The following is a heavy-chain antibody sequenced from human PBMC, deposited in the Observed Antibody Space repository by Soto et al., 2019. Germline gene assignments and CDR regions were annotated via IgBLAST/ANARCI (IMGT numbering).Heavy chain of an antibody. Sequence: GGSLRLSCAASGFTVSSNYMSWVRQAPGKGLEWVSVIYSGGSTYYADSVKGRFTISRDNSKNTLYLQMNSLRAEDTAVYYCARVGEAHQLNPYYYYMDVWGKGTTVTVSS. V-gene: IGHV3-66*01. CDR1: GFTVSSNY. J-gene: IGHJ6*03. D-gene: IGHD2-2*01. CDR2: IYSGGST. CDR3: ARVGEAHQLNPYYYYMDV.